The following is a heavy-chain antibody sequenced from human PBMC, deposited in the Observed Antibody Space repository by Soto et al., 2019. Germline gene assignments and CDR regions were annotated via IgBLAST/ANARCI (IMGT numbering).Heavy chain of an antibody. D-gene: IGHD3-9*01. CDR1: GASISTNHHN. CDR2: IHYRGNT. J-gene: IGHJ5*02. V-gene: IGHV4-39*01. Sequence: SETLSLTCTVSGASISTNHHNWAWVRQPPGKGLEWMGNIHYRGNTYFNPSLGSRLSMSVDTSKNQFSLKLTSVTAADTAVYYCARLPTGYPNWFDPWGQGTLVTVSS. CDR3: ARLPTGYPNWFDP.